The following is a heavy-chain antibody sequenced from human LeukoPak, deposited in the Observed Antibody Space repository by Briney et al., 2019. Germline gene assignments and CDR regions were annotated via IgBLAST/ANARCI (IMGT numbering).Heavy chain of an antibody. V-gene: IGHV3-9*01. J-gene: IGHJ4*02. D-gene: IGHD4-17*01. CDR1: GFTFDDHA. CDR2: INWNSDNI. Sequence: PGGSLRLSCAASGFTFDDHAMHWVRQAPGKGLECVSGINWNSDNIGYADSVKGRFTISRDNAKNSLYLQMNSLRAEDTALYYCAKDWAATVRGTDYWGQGTLVTVSS. CDR3: AKDWAATVRGTDY.